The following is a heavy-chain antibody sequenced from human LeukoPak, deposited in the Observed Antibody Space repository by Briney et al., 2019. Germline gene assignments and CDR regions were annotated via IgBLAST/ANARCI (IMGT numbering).Heavy chain of an antibody. D-gene: IGHD4/OR15-4a*01. J-gene: IGHJ4*02. V-gene: IGHV3-7*01. CDR2: IKEDGTKR. CDR1: GITFSRHW. Sequence: GGSLRLSCVASGITFSRHWMTWVRQAPGKELEWVANIKEDGTKRNYVDSVKGRFTISRDNSKNTLYLQMNSLRAEDTAVYYCARDVLAYFDYWGQGTLVTVSS. CDR3: ARDVLAYFDY.